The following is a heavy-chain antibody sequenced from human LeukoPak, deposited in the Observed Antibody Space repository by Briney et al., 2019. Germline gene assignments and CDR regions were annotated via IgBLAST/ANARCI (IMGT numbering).Heavy chain of an antibody. CDR2: IKEDGSEK. V-gene: IGHV3-7*01. J-gene: IGHJ6*02. CDR3: ASELVVTATYYYGMDV. CDR1: GFTFSTYW. Sequence: GGSLRLSCAASGFTFSTYWMSWVRQAPGKGLEWVASIKEDGSEKPYVDSVKGRFTISRDNAKNSLYLQMNSLRAEDTAVYYCASELVVTATYYYGMDVWGQGTTVTVSS. D-gene: IGHD2-21*02.